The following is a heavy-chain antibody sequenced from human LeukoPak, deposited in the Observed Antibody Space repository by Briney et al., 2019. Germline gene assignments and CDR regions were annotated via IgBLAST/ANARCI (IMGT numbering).Heavy chain of an antibody. D-gene: IGHD2-21*02. Sequence: PGGSLRLSCAASGLYFPSYGISWVRQAPGKGLQWVAFIRYDGSERLYADSVRGRFDISRDNSKNTLYLQMSNLRDEDTALYYCVTAIRGASDHWGQATLVTVSS. V-gene: IGHV3-30*02. J-gene: IGHJ4*02. CDR2: IRYDGSER. CDR3: VTAIRGASDH. CDR1: GLYFPSYG.